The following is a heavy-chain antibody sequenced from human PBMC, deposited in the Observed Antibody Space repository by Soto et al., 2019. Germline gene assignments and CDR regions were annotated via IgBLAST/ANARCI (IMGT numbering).Heavy chain of an antibody. D-gene: IGHD3-10*01. CDR1: GFSFSSYA. CDR2: ISGRSDST. CDR3: AKFSRYYGSGSHFDY. Sequence: GGSLRLSCAASGFSFSSYAMNWVRQAPGRGLEWVSTISGRSDSTYYADSVKGRFTISRDISKNTLFLQMNSLRAEDTAIYYCAKFSRYYGSGSHFDYWGQGTLVTVSS. J-gene: IGHJ4*02. V-gene: IGHV3-23*01.